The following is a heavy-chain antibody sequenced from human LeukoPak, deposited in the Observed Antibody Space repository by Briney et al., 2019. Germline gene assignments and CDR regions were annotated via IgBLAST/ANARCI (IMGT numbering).Heavy chain of an antibody. D-gene: IGHD3-22*01. CDR3: ATSYYDSSGYYYPFDY. CDR2: IYYSGST. CDR1: GGSISSYY. J-gene: IGHJ4*02. V-gene: IGHV4-59*01. Sequence: SETLSLTCTVSGGSISSYYWSWIRQPPGKGLEWIGYIYYSGSTNYNPSLKSRVTISVDTSKNQFSLKLSSVTAADTAVYYCATSYYDSSGYYYPFDYWGQGTLVTVS.